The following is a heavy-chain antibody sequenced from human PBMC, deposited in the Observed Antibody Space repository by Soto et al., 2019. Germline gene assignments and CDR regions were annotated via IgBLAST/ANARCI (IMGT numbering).Heavy chain of an antibody. J-gene: IGHJ4*02. Sequence: QVQLVESGGGVVQPGRSLRLSCAASGFTFSSYGMHWVRQAPGKGLEWVAVISVDGSNKHYADSVKGRFTVSRDNSKNTLYVQMNSLGAEDTAVYYCVKSKDMGGNDFKVAYWGQGTLLTVSS. D-gene: IGHD5-12*01. CDR3: VKSKDMGGNDFKVAY. CDR2: ISVDGSNK. CDR1: GFTFSSYG. V-gene: IGHV3-30*18.